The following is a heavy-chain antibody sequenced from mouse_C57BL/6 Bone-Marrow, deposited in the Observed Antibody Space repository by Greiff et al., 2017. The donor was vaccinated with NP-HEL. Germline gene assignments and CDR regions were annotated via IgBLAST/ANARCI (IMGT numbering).Heavy chain of an antibody. Sequence: QVQLQQPGAELVKPGASVKMSCKASGYTFTSYWITWVKQRPGQGLGWIGDIYPGSGSTNYNEKFKSKATLTVDTSSSTAYMQLSSLTSEDSAVYYCARGVTGDYYAMDYWGQGTSVTVSS. CDR1: GYTFTSYW. D-gene: IGHD4-1*01. J-gene: IGHJ4*01. CDR2: IYPGSGST. CDR3: ARGVTGDYYAMDY. V-gene: IGHV1-55*01.